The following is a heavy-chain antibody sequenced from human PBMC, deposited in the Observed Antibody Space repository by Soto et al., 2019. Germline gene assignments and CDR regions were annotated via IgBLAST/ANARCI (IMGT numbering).Heavy chain of an antibody. CDR2: IYASGST. V-gene: IGHV4-4*07. D-gene: IGHD2-2*01. CDR1: GGSISNYY. Sequence: SETLSLTCTVSGGSISNYYCSWIRQPAGEGLEWIGRIYASGSTNYNPSLKSRVTMSVDTSKNQFSLRLTSVTAADTAVYYCATLRVGYCSSNACYSWFDSWGQGTLVTVSS. J-gene: IGHJ5*01. CDR3: ATLRVGYCSSNACYSWFDS.